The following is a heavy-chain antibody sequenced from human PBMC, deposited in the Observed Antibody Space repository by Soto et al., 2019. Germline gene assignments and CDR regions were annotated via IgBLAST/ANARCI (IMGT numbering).Heavy chain of an antibody. CDR1: GFTFSSYG. CDR2: IWYDGSNK. CDR3: ARGFRLLWFGDQSGLYYYGMDV. V-gene: IGHV3-33*01. J-gene: IGHJ6*02. Sequence: GGSLRLSCAASGFTFSSYGMHWVRQAPGKGLEWVAVIWYDGSNKYYADSVKGRFTISRDNSKNTLYLQMNSLRAEDTAVYYCARGFRLLWFGDQSGLYYYGMDVWGQGTTVTVSS. D-gene: IGHD3-10*01.